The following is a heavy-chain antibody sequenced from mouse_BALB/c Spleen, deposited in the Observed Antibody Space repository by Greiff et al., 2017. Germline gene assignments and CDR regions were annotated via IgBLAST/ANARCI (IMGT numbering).Heavy chain of an antibody. D-gene: IGHD2-14*01. Sequence: VKLQQSGAELVGPGVSVKISCKGSGYTFTDYAMHWVKQSHAKSLEWIGVISTYYGDASYNQKFKGKATMTVDKSSSTAYMELARLTSEDSAIYYCARKGYRDDGYFDVWGAGTTVTVSS. CDR2: ISTYYGDA. V-gene: IGHV1S137*01. CDR3: ARKGYRDDGYFDV. CDR1: GYTFTDYA. J-gene: IGHJ1*01.